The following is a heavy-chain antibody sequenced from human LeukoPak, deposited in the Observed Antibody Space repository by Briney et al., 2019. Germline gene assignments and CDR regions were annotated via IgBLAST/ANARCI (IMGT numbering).Heavy chain of an antibody. V-gene: IGHV3-53*01. D-gene: IGHD2-15*01. CDR3: AKGRDCSGGSCYASFDY. CDR2: ISAGGTT. J-gene: IGHJ4*02. Sequence: PGGPLRPSCEAPGFTVSSNYMSGVGQAPGKGREGVSVISAGGTTYCADSVKGRSTISRDNSKNTLYMQMNSLRAEDTAVYYCAKGRDCSGGSCYASFDYWGQGTLVTVSS. CDR1: GFTVSSNY.